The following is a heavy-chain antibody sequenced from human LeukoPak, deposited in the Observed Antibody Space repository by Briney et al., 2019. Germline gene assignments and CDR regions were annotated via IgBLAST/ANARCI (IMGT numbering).Heavy chain of an antibody. V-gene: IGHV2-70*04. J-gene: IGHJ4*02. D-gene: IGHD2-21*02. CDR2: IDWDDDK. CDR1: GFSLSTSGMR. CDR3: ARTPYCGGDCYVDY. Sequence: ESGPTLMNPTQTLTLTCTFSGFSLSTSGMRVSWIRQPPGKALEWLARIDWDDDKFYSTSPKTRLTISKDTSKNQVVLTMTNMDPVDTATYYCARTPYCGGDCYVDYWGQGTLVTVSS.